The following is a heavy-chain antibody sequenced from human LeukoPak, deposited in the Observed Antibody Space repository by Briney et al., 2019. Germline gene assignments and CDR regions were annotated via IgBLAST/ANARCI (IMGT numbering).Heavy chain of an antibody. J-gene: IGHJ4*02. CDR3: ARARRDGYNYLDS. D-gene: IGHD5-24*01. Sequence: SQTLSLTCTVSGGSISSGSYYWSWIRQHPGKGLERVGYIYYSGNTYYNPSLKSRVTISVDTSKNQFSLKLTSVTAADTAVYYCARARRDGYNYLDSWGQGTLVTVSP. CDR1: GGSISSGSYY. V-gene: IGHV4-31*03. CDR2: IYYSGNT.